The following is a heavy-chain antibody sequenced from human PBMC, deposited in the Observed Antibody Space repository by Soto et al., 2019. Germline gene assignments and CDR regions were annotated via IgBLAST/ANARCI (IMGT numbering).Heavy chain of an antibody. D-gene: IGHD6-13*01. CDR1: GGSISGFY. V-gene: IGHV4-59*01. CDR3: ARDDAAGKMDV. CDR2: VYYRGNT. Sequence: QVQLQESGPGLVKPSETLSLTCTVSGGSISGFYWSWFRQPPGKGLEWIAYVYYRGNTNYNPSLQSRLTASVSTSKNQFSLQLHSVTAADTAVYYCARDDAAGKMDVWGKGTTVTVSS. J-gene: IGHJ6*04.